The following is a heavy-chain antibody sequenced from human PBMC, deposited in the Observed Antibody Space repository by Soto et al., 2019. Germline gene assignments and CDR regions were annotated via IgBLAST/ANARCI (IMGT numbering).Heavy chain of an antibody. J-gene: IGHJ6*02. V-gene: IGHV1-69*13. CDR1: GGTFSSYA. CDR3: ARSYYDSSGYYYAPYYYGMDV. Sequence: GASVKVSCKASGGTFSSYAISWVRQAPGQGLEWMGGIIPIFGTANYAQKFQGRVTITADESTSTAYMELSSLRPEDTAVYYCARSYYDSSGYYYAPYYYGMDVWGQGTTLTVSS. D-gene: IGHD3-22*01. CDR2: IIPIFGTA.